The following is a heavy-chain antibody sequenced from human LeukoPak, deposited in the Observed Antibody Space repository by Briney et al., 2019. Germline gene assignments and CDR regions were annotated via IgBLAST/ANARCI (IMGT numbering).Heavy chain of an antibody. V-gene: IGHV4-34*01. CDR1: GGSFSGYY. CDR2: INHSGST. CDR3: AREGSGSYYSAFDI. D-gene: IGHD1-26*01. Sequence: SETLSLTCAVYGGSFSGYYWSWIRQPPGKGLEWIGEINHSGSTNYNPSLKSRVTISVDTSKNQFSLKLSSVTAADTAVYYCAREGSGSYYSAFDIWGQGTMVTVSS. J-gene: IGHJ3*02.